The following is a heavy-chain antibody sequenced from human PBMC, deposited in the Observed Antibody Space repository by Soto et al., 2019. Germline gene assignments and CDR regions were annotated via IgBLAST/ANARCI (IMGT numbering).Heavy chain of an antibody. CDR3: AHSKYSRSSFDY. J-gene: IGHJ4*02. D-gene: IGHD6-6*01. Sequence: SGPKLGNPTQTLTQTCTFSGFSLNSRGLGVAWIRQPPGKALEWLALIYWDDDKRYSPSLKSRLTITKDTSKNQVVLTMTNMDPVDTATYYCAHSKYSRSSFDYWGQGTLVTVSS. V-gene: IGHV2-5*02. CDR1: GFSLNSRGLG. CDR2: IYWDDDK.